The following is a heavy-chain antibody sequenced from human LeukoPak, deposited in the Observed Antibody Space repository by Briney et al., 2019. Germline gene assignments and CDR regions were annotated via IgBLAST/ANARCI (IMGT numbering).Heavy chain of an antibody. V-gene: IGHV1-69*02. J-gene: IGHJ4*02. CDR2: IIPILGIA. CDR3: ARVGRYCSSTSCYVDY. D-gene: IGHD2-2*01. Sequence: SVKASCRASGGTFSSYTISWVRQAPGQGLEWMGRIIPILGIANYAQKFQGRVTITADKSTSTAYMELSSLRSEDTAVYYCARVGRYCSSTSCYVDYWGQGTLVTVSS. CDR1: GGTFSSYT.